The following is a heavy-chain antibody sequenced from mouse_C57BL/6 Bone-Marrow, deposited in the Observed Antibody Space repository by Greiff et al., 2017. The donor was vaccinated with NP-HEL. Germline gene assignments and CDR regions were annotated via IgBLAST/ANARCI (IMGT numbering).Heavy chain of an antibody. CDR2: IYPSDSET. V-gene: IGHV1-61*01. CDR1: GYTFTSYW. D-gene: IGHD2-12*01. J-gene: IGHJ4*01. Sequence: QVQLQQPGAELVRPGSSVKLSCKASGYTFTSYWMDWVKQRPGQGLEWIGNIYPSDSETHYNQKFKDKATLTVDKSSSTAYMQLRSLTSEDSAVYYCASRGFERRYAMDYWGQGTSVTVSS. CDR3: ASRGFERRYAMDY.